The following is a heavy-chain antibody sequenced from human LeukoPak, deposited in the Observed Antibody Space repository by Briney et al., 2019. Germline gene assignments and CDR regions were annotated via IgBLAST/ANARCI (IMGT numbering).Heavy chain of an antibody. V-gene: IGHV3-23*01. D-gene: IGHD2-2*01. CDR1: GFTFSSYA. Sequence: GGSLRLSCAVSGFTFSSYAISWVRQAPGTGLQWVSAISGSGYNTYYADSVKGRFTISRDNSKSTLYLQMDSLRAEDTAVYYCARDAYCTSASCRRDFDSWGQGTLATVSS. CDR3: ARDAYCTSASCRRDFDS. CDR2: ISGSGYNT. J-gene: IGHJ4*02.